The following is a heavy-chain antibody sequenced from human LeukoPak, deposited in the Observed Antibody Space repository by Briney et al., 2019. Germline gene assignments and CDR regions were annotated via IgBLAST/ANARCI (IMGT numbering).Heavy chain of an antibody. V-gene: IGHV4-38-2*02. CDR3: ARVEVPRDINDWYFDL. Sequence: PSETLSLTCTVSGYSIAHGFFWAWIRQPPGGGLEWIGRLYNSGTTYYNTSLKSRITTSVDTSKNQFSLKLRLVTAADTAVYYCARVEVPRDINDWYFDLWGRGTLVTVSS. J-gene: IGHJ2*01. CDR1: GYSIAHGFF. CDR2: LYNSGTT. D-gene: IGHD2-15*01.